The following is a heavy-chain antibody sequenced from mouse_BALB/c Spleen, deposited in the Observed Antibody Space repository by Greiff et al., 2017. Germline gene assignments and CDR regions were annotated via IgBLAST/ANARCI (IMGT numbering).Heavy chain of an antibody. CDR2: INPDSSTI. CDR3: ARPATMITTTGAWFAY. D-gene: IGHD2-4*01. V-gene: IGHV4-1*02. Sequence: EVKLVESGGGLVQPGGSLKLSCAASGFDFSRYWMSWVRQAPGKGLEWIGEINPDSSTINYTPSLKDKFIISRDNAKNTLYLQMSKVRSEDTALYYCARPATMITTTGAWFAYWGQGTLVTVSA. J-gene: IGHJ3*01. CDR1: GFDFSRYW.